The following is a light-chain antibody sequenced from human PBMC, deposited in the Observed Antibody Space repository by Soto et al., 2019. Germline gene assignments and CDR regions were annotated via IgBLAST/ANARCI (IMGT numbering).Light chain of an antibody. CDR3: QGWDSSSDPVV. V-gene: IGLV3-21*04. CDR1: NIGSKS. CDR2: YDS. Sequence: SYELTQPPSVSVAPGKTARITCGGNNIGSKSVHWYQQKPGQAPVLVIYYDSDRPSGIPERFSGSNSGNTATLTISRVEDGDEADYYCQGWDSSSDPVVFGGGTKLTVL. J-gene: IGLJ2*01.